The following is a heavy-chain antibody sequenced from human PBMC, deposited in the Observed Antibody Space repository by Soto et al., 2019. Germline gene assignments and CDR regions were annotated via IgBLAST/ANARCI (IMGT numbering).Heavy chain of an antibody. CDR2: VHHSGTT. J-gene: IGHJ4*02. D-gene: IGHD4-17*01. Sequence: SETLSLTCAVAGGSIRRGSDQWGWIRQPPGRGLEWIGSVHHSGTTYYNPSVRSRVTISVDTSNNQFSLKLASVTAADTAVYYCARGRRTAVTIDYWGQGTLVTVPS. V-gene: IGHV4-39*01. CDR1: GGSIRRGSDQ. CDR3: ARGRRTAVTIDY.